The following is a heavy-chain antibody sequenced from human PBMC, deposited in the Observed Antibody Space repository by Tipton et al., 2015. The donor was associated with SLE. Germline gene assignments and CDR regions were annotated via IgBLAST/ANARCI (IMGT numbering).Heavy chain of an antibody. CDR3: ASLCYCTNGVCYPDY. CDR1: GGSFSGYY. J-gene: IGHJ4*02. CDR2: INHSGST. V-gene: IGHV4-34*01. Sequence: AGLVKPSETLSLTCAVYGGSFSGYYWSWIRQPPGKGLEWIGEINHSGSTNYNPSLKSRVTISVDTSKNQFSLKLSSVTAADTAVYYCASLCYCTNGVCYPDYWGQGTLVTVSS. D-gene: IGHD2-8*01.